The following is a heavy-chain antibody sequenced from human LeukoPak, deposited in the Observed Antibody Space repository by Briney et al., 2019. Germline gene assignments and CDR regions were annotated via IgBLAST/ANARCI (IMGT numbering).Heavy chain of an antibody. J-gene: IGHJ4*02. Sequence: ASVKVSCKASGYTFTNYYMHWVRQAPGKGLEWMGGFDPEDGETIYAQKFQGRVTMTEDTSTDTAYMELSSLRSEDTAVYYCATDALGYYDSSGYLNFDYWGQGTLVTVSS. CDR3: ATDALGYYDSSGYLNFDY. CDR1: GYTFTNYY. V-gene: IGHV1-24*01. CDR2: FDPEDGET. D-gene: IGHD3-22*01.